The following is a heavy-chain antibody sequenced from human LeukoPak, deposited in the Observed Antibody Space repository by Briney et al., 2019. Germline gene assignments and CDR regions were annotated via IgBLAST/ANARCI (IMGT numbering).Heavy chain of an antibody. CDR2: ISYDGSNE. V-gene: IGHV3-30*04. CDR3: AREYGSGSYDFDY. CDR1: GFTFSSYV. J-gene: IGHJ4*02. Sequence: PGGSLRLSCAASGFTFSSYVMHWVRQAPGKGLEWVAIISYDGSNEYYADSVKGRFTISRDNSKNTLYLQMNSLRAADTAVYYCAREYGSGSYDFDYWGQGTLVTVSS. D-gene: IGHD3-10*01.